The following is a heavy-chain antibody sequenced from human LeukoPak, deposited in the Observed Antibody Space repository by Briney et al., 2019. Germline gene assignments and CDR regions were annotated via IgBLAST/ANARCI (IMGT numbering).Heavy chain of an antibody. J-gene: IGHJ4*02. D-gene: IGHD6-19*01. CDR1: GFTFGDYA. CDR3: TRVRSGSPTLDY. V-gene: IGHV3-49*04. CDR2: IRSKAYGGTT. Sequence: GGSLRLSCTASGFTFGDYAMSWVRQAPGKGLEWVGFIRSKAYGGTTEYAASVKGRFTISRDDSKNIAYLQMDSLKTEDTVVYYCTRVRSGSPTLDYWGQGTLVTVSS.